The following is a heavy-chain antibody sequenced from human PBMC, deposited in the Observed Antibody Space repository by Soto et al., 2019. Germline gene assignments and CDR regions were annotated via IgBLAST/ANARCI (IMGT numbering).Heavy chain of an antibody. V-gene: IGHV4-34*01. CDR2: ISPSGTT. J-gene: IGHJ4*02. CDR1: SGSLSGYY. D-gene: IGHD6-6*01. Sequence: SETLSLTCYSYSGSLSGYYWSWIRQPPGKGLEWIGEISPSGTTNYSPSLKSRVSISVDTSKNQFSLNLTSLTAADTAVYYCARAPKVSGSAQTRPDFWGQGSLVTVSS. CDR3: ARAPKVSGSAQTRPDF.